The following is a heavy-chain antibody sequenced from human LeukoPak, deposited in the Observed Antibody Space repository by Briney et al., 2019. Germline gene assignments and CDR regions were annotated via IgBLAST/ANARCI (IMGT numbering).Heavy chain of an antibody. CDR1: GFTFSNAW. J-gene: IGHJ4*02. V-gene: IGHV3-23*01. CDR2: ISGSGGST. Sequence: GGSLRLSCAASGFTFSNAWMSWVRQAPGKGLEWVSAISGSGGSTYYADSVKGRFTISRDNSKNTLYLQMNSLRAEDTAVYYCAKAETVRGVIPDYWGQGTLVTVSS. CDR3: AKAETVRGVIPDY. D-gene: IGHD3-10*01.